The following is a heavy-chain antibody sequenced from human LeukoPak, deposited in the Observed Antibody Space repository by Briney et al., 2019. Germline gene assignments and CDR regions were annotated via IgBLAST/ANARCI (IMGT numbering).Heavy chain of an antibody. CDR3: ARLSKRSYYFDY. Sequence: KSSETLSLTCTVSGGSISSYYWSWIRQPPGKGLEWIVYIYYSGSTNYNPSLKSRVTISVDTSKNQFSLKLSSVTAADTAVYYCARLSKRSYYFDYWGQGTLVTVSS. J-gene: IGHJ4*02. D-gene: IGHD1-1*01. V-gene: IGHV4-59*01. CDR2: IYYSGST. CDR1: GGSISSYY.